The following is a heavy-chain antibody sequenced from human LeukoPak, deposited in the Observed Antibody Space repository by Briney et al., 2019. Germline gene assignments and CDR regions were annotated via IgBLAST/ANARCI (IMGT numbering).Heavy chain of an antibody. Sequence: ASVKVSCKASGYTFTSYGISWVRQAPGQGLEWMGWISAYNGNTNYAQKLQGRVTMTTDTSTSTAYMELRSLRSDDTAVYYCARDLRIVGATTAHRYWGQGTLVTVSS. CDR2: ISAYNGNT. D-gene: IGHD1-26*01. V-gene: IGHV1-18*01. J-gene: IGHJ4*02. CDR3: ARDLRIVGATTAHRY. CDR1: GYTFTSYG.